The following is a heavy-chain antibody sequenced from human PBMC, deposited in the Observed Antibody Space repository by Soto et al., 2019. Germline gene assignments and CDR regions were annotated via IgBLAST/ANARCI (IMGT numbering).Heavy chain of an antibody. Sequence: SETLSLTCAVSSGSIDNVYWWSWIRQSPGKGLEWIGETSHNGGTNYNPSLKSRVTISVDRSKNQFSLKLSSVTAADTAVYYCAAGGGLPRYYWGQGTLVTVSS. CDR1: SGSIDNVYW. V-gene: IGHV4-4*02. J-gene: IGHJ4*02. CDR3: AAGGGLPRYY. CDR2: TSHNGGT. D-gene: IGHD5-12*01.